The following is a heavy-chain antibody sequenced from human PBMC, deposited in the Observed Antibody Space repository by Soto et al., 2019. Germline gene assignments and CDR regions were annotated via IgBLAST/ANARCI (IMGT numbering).Heavy chain of an antibody. CDR2: IYHSGST. CDR1: GGSISSSNW. D-gene: IGHD6-13*01. Sequence: QVQLQESGPGLVKPSGTLSLTCAVSGGSISSSNWWSWVRQPPGKGLEWIGEIYHSGSTNYNPSLQTRVTISVDKSKNQFSLKLSSVTAADTAVYYCARAVVRYSSSWYWFDPWGQGTLVTVSS. V-gene: IGHV4-4*02. CDR3: ARAVVRYSSSWYWFDP. J-gene: IGHJ5*02.